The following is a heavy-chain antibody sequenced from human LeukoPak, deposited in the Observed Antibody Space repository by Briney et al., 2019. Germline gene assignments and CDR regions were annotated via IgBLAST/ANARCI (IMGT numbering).Heavy chain of an antibody. Sequence: ASETLSLTCTVSGGSISSYYWSWIRQPPGKGLEWIGYIYTSGSTNYNPSLKSRVTISVDTSKNQFSLKLSSVTAADTAVYYCARWMRYSYGDTWGQGTLVTVYS. CDR2: IYTSGST. V-gene: IGHV4-4*09. J-gene: IGHJ5*02. CDR3: ARWMRYSYGDT. D-gene: IGHD5-18*01. CDR1: GGSISSYY.